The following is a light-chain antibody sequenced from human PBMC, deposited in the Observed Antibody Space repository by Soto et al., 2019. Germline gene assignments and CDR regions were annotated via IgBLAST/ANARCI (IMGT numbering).Light chain of an antibody. CDR1: QSISGN. Sequence: EIVLTQSPATLSVSPGETATLSCRASQSISGNLDWYQQKPGQTPRLLIQGASTRATGIPARFSGSGSGTEFTLTIGSLQPDDFATYYCQQYNSHYWTFGQGTKVDIK. J-gene: IGKJ1*01. CDR2: GAS. V-gene: IGKV3-15*01. CDR3: QQYNSHYWT.